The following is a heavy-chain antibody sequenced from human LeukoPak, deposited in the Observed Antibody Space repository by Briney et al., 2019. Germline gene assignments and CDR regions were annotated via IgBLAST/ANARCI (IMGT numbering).Heavy chain of an antibody. CDR3: ATARGVFDI. CDR1: GFTVSSNY. V-gene: IGHV3-66*01. CDR2: IYSGGST. D-gene: IGHD2-15*01. J-gene: IGHJ3*02. Sequence: AGGSLRLSCAAPGFTVSSNYMTWVRQAPGKGLEWVSVIYSGGSTYYTDSVKGRFTISRDNSKNTLYLQMNNLRAEDTAVYYCATARGVFDIWGQGTMVTVSS.